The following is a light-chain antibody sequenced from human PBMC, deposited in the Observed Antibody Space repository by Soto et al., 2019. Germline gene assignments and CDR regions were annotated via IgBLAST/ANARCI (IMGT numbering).Light chain of an antibody. CDR3: CSFTGTSALIL. J-gene: IGLJ2*01. V-gene: IGLV2-14*01. CDR1: SSDVGGYDY. CDR2: EVN. Sequence: QSAVTQPASVSGSPGQSITISCTGTSSDVGGYDYVSWYQQYPGKAPRLIIYEVNNRPSGVSDRFSGSKSGNTASLTISGLWAEDEGDYFCCSFTGTSALILFGGGTKVTVL.